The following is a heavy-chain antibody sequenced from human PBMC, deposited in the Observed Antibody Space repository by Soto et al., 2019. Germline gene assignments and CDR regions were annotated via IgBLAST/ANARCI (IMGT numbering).Heavy chain of an antibody. CDR1: GFNFGAYA. Sequence: PGGSLRLSCEASGFNFGAYAMSWVRQAPGKGLEWVSGISGSSSGTYYTDSVKGRFTISRDNSKNTVYLQMNSLGAEDTAVYYCARERDPSSARRGFEGTVGYWGQGTLVTVSS. CDR2: ISGSSSGT. CDR3: ARERDPSSARRGFEGTVGY. D-gene: IGHD6-6*01. J-gene: IGHJ4*02. V-gene: IGHV3-23*01.